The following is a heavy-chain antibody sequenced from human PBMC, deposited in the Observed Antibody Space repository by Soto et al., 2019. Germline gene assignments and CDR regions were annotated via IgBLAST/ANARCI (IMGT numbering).Heavy chain of an antibody. CDR1: GYTFTSYA. CDR2: INAGNGNT. CDR3: ARDRLMPYSSSSTSVDY. J-gene: IGHJ4*02. V-gene: IGHV1-3*01. Sequence: QGQLVQSGAEVKKPGASVKVSCKASGYTFTSYAMHWVLQAPGQRLEWMGWINAGNGNTKYSQKFPGRVTITRDTSESTAYMELSSLRAEDTAVYYCARDRLMPYSSSSTSVDYWGQGTLIIVSS. D-gene: IGHD6-13*01.